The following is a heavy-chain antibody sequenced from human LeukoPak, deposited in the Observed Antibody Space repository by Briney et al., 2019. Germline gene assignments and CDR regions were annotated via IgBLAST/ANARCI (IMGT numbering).Heavy chain of an antibody. CDR3: AEGLARAGPWPYYYYGKDG. V-gene: IGHV3-30-3*02. CDR1: GFTFSSYA. D-gene: IGHD6-19*01. Sequence: GGSLRLSCAASGFTFSSYAMHWVRQAPGKGLEWVAVISYDGSNKYYADSVKGRFTISRDNSKNTLYLQMNSLRAEDTAVYYCAEGLARAGPWPYYYYGKDGWGQGATVTVSS. J-gene: IGHJ6*02. CDR2: ISYDGSNK.